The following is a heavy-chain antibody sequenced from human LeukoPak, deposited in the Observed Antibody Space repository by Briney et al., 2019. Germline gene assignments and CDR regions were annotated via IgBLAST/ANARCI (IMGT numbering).Heavy chain of an antibody. J-gene: IGHJ4*02. CDR1: DYSITSSTW. Sequence: MTSETLSLTCVVSDYSITSSTWWGWIRQPPGTGLEWSGYIYVGGHSNYNPSLKGRVTMSVDRSENQLSLKLSSVTAVDTAVYYCARGVDPAAYDYWGQGTLVTVSS. CDR2: IYVGGHS. CDR3: ARGVDPAAYDY. V-gene: IGHV4-28*03. D-gene: IGHD2-2*01.